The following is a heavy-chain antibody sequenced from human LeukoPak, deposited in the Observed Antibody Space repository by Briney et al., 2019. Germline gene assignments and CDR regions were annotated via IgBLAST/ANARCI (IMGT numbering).Heavy chain of an antibody. CDR2: INTNTGDP. V-gene: IGHV7-4-1*02. Sequence: ASVKVSCKASGYTFTTYAMNWVRQAPGQGLEWMGWINTNTGDPTYAQGFTGRFVFSLDTSVSTAYLQISSLKAEDTAVYYCARVASIYYGSGRYAFDIWGQGTMVTVSS. CDR3: ARVASIYYGSGRYAFDI. D-gene: IGHD3-10*01. CDR1: GYTFTTYA. J-gene: IGHJ3*02.